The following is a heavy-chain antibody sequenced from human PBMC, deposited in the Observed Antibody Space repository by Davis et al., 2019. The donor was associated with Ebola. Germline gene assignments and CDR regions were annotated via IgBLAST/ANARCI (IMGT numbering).Heavy chain of an antibody. Sequence: GGSLRLSCAASGFTFSSYAMSWVRQAPGQGLEWVSAISGSGGSTYYADSVKGRFTISRDNSRNTVYLQMNSLRAEDTAVYYCAKGDCSGSSCYGTAYWGQGTLVTVSS. CDR2: ISGSGGST. CDR3: AKGDCSGSSCYGTAY. CDR1: GFTFSSYA. V-gene: IGHV3-23*01. J-gene: IGHJ4*02. D-gene: IGHD2-15*01.